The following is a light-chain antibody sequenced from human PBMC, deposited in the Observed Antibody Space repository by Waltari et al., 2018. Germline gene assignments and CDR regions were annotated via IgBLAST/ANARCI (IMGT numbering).Light chain of an antibody. J-gene: IGLJ2*01. Sequence: QSALTQPASVSGSPGQSITISCTGTSSDVGNYKRVSWYQPHPGKAPKLMIYAGSKRASGVSDRFSGSKSGDMASLTISGLQPEDEAEYFCSSYAGSSKGVFGGGTKVTVL. CDR3: SSYAGSSKGV. CDR2: AGS. CDR1: SSDVGNYKR. V-gene: IGLV2-23*01.